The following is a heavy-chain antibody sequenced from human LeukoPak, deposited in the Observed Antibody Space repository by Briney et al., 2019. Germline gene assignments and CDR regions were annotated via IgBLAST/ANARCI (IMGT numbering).Heavy chain of an antibody. D-gene: IGHD3-16*01. V-gene: IGHV3-7*01. Sequence: PGGSLRLSCAASGFTFSSYWMSWVRQAPRKGLEWVANIKQDGSEKYYVDCVKGRFTISRDNAKNSLYLQMNSLRAEDTAVYYCASDPGGELWASVFDYWGQGTLVTVSS. J-gene: IGHJ4*02. CDR3: ASDPGGELWASVFDY. CDR1: GFTFSSYW. CDR2: IKQDGSEK.